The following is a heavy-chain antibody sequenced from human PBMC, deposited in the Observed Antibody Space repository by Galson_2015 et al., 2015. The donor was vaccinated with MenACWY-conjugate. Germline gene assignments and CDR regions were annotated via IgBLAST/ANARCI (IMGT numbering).Heavy chain of an antibody. V-gene: IGHV3-74*01. CDR1: GSTFSTYW. D-gene: IGHD3-9*01. J-gene: IGHJ5*02. CDR2: INRVGSST. Sequence: SLRLSCAASGSTFSTYWMHWVRQAPGKGLVWVSRINRVGSSTNYADSVKGRFTISRDNAKNTLYLQMNSLRAEDTAVYYCARGPLLTGYPNWFDPWGQGTLVTVSS. CDR3: ARGPLLTGYPNWFDP.